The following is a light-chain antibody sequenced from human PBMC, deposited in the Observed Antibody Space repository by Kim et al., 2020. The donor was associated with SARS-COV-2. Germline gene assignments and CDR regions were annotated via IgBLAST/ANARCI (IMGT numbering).Light chain of an antibody. Sequence: STGERATLSCRASQSVTTNLAVYQQKPGQAPRLLIYGASTRATGIPARFSGSGSGTEFTLTISSLQSEDFAVYYCQHYNNWPPWTFGQGTKVDIK. CDR3: QHYNNWPPWT. J-gene: IGKJ1*01. CDR2: GAS. V-gene: IGKV3-15*01. CDR1: QSVTTN.